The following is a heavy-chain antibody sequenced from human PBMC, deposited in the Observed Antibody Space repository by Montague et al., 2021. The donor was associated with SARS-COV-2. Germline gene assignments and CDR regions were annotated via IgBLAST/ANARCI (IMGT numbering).Heavy chain of an antibody. V-gene: IGHV3-23*01. CDR1: GFTFSSYG. J-gene: IGHJ4*02. CDR2: LSGSGAST. Sequence: SLRLSCAASGFTFSSYGMSWIRQAPGKGLEWVSDLSGSGASTRHADSVNGRFTISRDNSKNTLYLQMNSLRAEDTAIYYCGKNRQRVPLKAPPDYWGQGTLVTVSS. D-gene: IGHD1-1*01. CDR3: GKNRQRVPLKAPPDY.